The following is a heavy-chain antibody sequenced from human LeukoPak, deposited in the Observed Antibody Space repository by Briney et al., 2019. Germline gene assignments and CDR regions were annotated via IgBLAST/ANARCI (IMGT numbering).Heavy chain of an antibody. Sequence: PSETLSLTCAVYGGSFSGYYWSWIRQPPGKGLEWIGEINHSGSTYYNPSLKSRVTISVDTSKNQFSLKLSSVTAADTAVYYCARVGGSYYSPIQHWGQGTLVTVSS. J-gene: IGHJ1*01. D-gene: IGHD1-26*01. CDR1: GGSFSGYY. V-gene: IGHV4-34*01. CDR2: INHSGST. CDR3: ARVGGSYYSPIQH.